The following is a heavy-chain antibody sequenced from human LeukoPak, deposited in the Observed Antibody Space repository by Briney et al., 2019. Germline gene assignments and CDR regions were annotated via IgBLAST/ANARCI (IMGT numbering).Heavy chain of an antibody. CDR1: GFTFDDYA. D-gene: IGHD6-19*01. V-gene: IGHV3-43D*03. J-gene: IGHJ4*02. CDR3: ATGVRGYNSALDY. CDR2: ISWDGGST. Sequence: GGSLRLSCAASGFTFDDYAMHWVRQAPGKGLEWVSLISWDGGSTYHADSVKGRFTISRDNSKNSLYLQMNSLRAEDTAVYYCATGVRGYNSALDYWGQGTLVTVSP.